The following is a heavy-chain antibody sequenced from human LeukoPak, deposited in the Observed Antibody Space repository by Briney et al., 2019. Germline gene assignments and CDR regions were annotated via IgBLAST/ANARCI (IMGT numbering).Heavy chain of an antibody. CDR3: AKGGAAIAPDYYYGMDV. CDR2: ISWNSGSI. J-gene: IGHJ6*02. D-gene: IGHD6-25*01. Sequence: GGSLRLSCAASGFTFDDYAMHWVRQAPGKGLEWVSGISWNSGSIGYADSVKGRFTISRDNAKNSLYLQMNSLRAEDTALYYCAKGGAAIAPDYYYGMDVWGQGTTVTVS. CDR1: GFTFDDYA. V-gene: IGHV3-9*01.